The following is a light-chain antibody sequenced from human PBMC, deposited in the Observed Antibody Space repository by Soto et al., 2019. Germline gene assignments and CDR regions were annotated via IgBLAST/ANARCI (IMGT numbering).Light chain of an antibody. CDR1: QSISSW. CDR2: DAS. Sequence: DIKMAQTTSDVPASVEDRVTITCRASQSISSWLAWYQQKPGKAPKLLIYDASSLESGVPSMFSGSGSGKEFTLTSSSLPPDDFATYFCQPAYNHATFAQGTKVDIK. J-gene: IGKJ1*01. V-gene: IGKV1-5*01. CDR3: QPAYNHAT.